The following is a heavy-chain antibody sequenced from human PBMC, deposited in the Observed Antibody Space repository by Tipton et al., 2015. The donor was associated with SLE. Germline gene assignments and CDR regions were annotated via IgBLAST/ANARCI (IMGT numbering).Heavy chain of an antibody. V-gene: IGHV3-23*01. CDR3: ARLTPL. Sequence: SLRLSCAASGFTLSSNSLTWVRQAPGKGLEWVSTITGSGVNTYYADSVKGRFTISRDNSKNTLYLQMNSLRAEDTAVYYCARLTPLWGQGTLVTVSS. CDR2: ITGSGVNT. CDR1: GFTLSSNS. J-gene: IGHJ4*02.